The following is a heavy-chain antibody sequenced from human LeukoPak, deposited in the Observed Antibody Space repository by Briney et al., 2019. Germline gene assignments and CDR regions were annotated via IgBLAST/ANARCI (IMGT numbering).Heavy chain of an antibody. CDR1: GGSISSYY. J-gene: IGHJ4*02. V-gene: IGHV4-4*07. CDR3: AREPYYDFWSGYYDPMNYFDY. CDR2: IYTSGST. Sequence: NPSETLSLTCTVSGGSISSYYWSWIRQPAGKGLEWIGRIYTSGSTNYNPSLKSRVTMSVDTSKNQFSLKLSSVTAADTAVYYCAREPYYDFWSGYYDPMNYFDYWGQGTLVTVSS. D-gene: IGHD3-3*01.